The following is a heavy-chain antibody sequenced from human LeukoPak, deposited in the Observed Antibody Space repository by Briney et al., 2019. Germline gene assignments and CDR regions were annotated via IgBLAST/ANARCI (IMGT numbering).Heavy chain of an antibody. CDR3: VKESNYDILTGHYYFDY. Sequence: GGSLRLSCAASGFTFSSYGMHWVRQAPGKGLEWVAFIRYDGSNKYYADSAKGRFTISRDNSKNTLYLQMNSLRAEDTAVYYCVKESNYDILTGHYYFDYWGQGTLVTVSS. V-gene: IGHV3-30*02. J-gene: IGHJ4*02. CDR2: IRYDGSNK. D-gene: IGHD3-9*01. CDR1: GFTFSSYG.